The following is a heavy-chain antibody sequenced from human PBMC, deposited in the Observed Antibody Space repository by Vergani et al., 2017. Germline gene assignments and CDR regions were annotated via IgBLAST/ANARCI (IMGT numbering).Heavy chain of an antibody. Sequence: QVQLQESGPGLVKPSETLSLTCTVSGGSVSSGSYYWSWIRQPPGKGLEWIGYIYYSGSTNYNPSLKSRVTISVDTSKNQFSLKLSSVTAADTAVYYCARAPENVVVPAAIAWFDPWGQGTLVTVSS. CDR3: ARAPENVVVPAAIAWFDP. D-gene: IGHD2-2*02. CDR2: IYYSGST. V-gene: IGHV4-61*01. J-gene: IGHJ5*02. CDR1: GGSVSSGSYY.